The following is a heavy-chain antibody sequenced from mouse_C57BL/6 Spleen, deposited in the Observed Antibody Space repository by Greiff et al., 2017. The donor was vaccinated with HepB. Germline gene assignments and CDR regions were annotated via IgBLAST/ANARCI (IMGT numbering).Heavy chain of an antibody. V-gene: IGHV1-5*01. CDR2: IYLGNSET. Sequence: EVQLQQSGTVLARPGASVKMSCKTSGYTFTSYWMHWVKQRPGQGLEWIGAIYLGNSETSYNKKFKGQAKLTAVTAASTAYMKLSSLTNEDSAVYYCTRRGLLRPLDYWDQGTTLTVSS. D-gene: IGHD1-2*01. CDR3: TRRGLLRPLDY. J-gene: IGHJ2*01. CDR1: GYTFTSYW.